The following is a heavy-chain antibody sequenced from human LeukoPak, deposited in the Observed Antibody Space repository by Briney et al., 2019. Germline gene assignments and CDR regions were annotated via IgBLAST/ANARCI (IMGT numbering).Heavy chain of an antibody. Sequence: PGTSLRLSCVASGFTFSSYAMHWVRQAPGKGLEWVAVIWAEGSTKYYAHSVQGRFTISRDNSKNTLYLQINSLRAEDTAVYYCARGQPPSYDDIDIWGQGTTVTVSS. V-gene: IGHV3-33*08. CDR1: GFTFSSYA. J-gene: IGHJ3*02. CDR3: ARGQPPSYDDIDI. D-gene: IGHD3-9*01. CDR2: IWAEGSTK.